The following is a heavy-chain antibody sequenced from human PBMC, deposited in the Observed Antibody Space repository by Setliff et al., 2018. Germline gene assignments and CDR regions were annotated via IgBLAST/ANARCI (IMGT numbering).Heavy chain of an antibody. CDR2: INPNSGDT. CDR1: GYTFTGYY. CDR3: IRDVPYSNSHWDPFDM. V-gene: IGHV1-2*02. Sequence: ASVKVSCKASGYTFTGYYLHWVRQAPGQGLEWMGWINPNSGDTSYAQKFQGRVTMTRNTSISTAYMELSSLRSEDTALYYCIRDVPYSNSHWDPFDMWGQGTMVTVSS. J-gene: IGHJ3*02. D-gene: IGHD1-26*01.